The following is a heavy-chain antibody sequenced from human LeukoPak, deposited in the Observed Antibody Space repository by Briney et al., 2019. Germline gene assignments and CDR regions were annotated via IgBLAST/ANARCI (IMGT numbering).Heavy chain of an antibody. CDR3: ATETGYNYGFDH. D-gene: IGHD5-18*01. V-gene: IGHV3-21*01. Sequence: GGSLRLSCAASGFTFSRYSMNWVRQAPGKGLEWVSSISCSSSYIYYGDSVKGRFTISRDNAKNSLYLQMNSLRAEDTAVYYCATETGYNYGFDHWGQGTLVTVSS. CDR2: ISCSSSYI. J-gene: IGHJ5*02. CDR1: GFTFSRYS.